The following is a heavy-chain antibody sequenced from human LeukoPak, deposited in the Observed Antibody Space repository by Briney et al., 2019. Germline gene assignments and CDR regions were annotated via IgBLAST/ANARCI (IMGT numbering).Heavy chain of an antibody. V-gene: IGHV4-4*07. CDR3: ARERSSCYYFDY. Sequence: SETLSLTCTVSGGSISSHYWSWIRQPAGKGLEWIGCIYTSGSNNYNSVLNSRVTMTVDTSKNQYSLKLSAVTAADTAVDYCARERSSCYYFDYWGQGTLATVSS. D-gene: IGHD6-13*01. J-gene: IGHJ4*02. CDR2: IYTSGSN. CDR1: GGSISSHY.